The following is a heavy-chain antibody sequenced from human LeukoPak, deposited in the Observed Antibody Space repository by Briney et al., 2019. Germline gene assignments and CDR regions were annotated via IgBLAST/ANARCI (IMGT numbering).Heavy chain of an antibody. J-gene: IGHJ4*02. D-gene: IGHD4-17*01. CDR1: GFTFSSYA. CDR3: AKETGDYYFDY. CDR2: ISKSGDST. V-gene: IGHV3-23*01. Sequence: GGSLRLSCAASGFTFSSYAMSWVRQAPGKGLEWVSAISKSGDSTFYADSVKGRFTISRDNSQNTLYVQMNSLRAEDTAVYYCAKETGDYYFDYWGQGTLVTVSS.